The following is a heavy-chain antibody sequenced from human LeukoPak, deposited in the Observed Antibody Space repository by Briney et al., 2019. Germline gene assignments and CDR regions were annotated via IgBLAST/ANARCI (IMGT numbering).Heavy chain of an antibody. V-gene: IGHV4-61*05. CDR2: IYTSGSN. CDR3: ARVMTTDYYYYMDV. CDR1: GGSISSRSYY. J-gene: IGHJ6*03. Sequence: SDTLSLTCTVSGGSISSRSYYWGWIRRPPGKGLGWIGRIYTSGSNNYNPSLKSRVTMSVDTSKNPLSLKLSSVTAADTAVYYCARVMTTDYYYYMDVWGKGTTVTISS. D-gene: IGHD4-17*01.